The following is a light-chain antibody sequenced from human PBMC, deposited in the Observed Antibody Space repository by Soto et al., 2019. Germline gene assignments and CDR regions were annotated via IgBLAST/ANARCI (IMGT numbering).Light chain of an antibody. Sequence: QSALTQPRSVSGSPGQSVTISCTGTSSDVGVSWYQQHPGKAPKLMIYDVSERPSGVPDRFSGSKSGNTASLTVSGLQAEDEADYYCCSYAGSYTFVFGGGTKVTVL. J-gene: IGLJ3*02. V-gene: IGLV2-11*01. CDR1: SSDVG. CDR3: CSYAGSYTFV. CDR2: DVS.